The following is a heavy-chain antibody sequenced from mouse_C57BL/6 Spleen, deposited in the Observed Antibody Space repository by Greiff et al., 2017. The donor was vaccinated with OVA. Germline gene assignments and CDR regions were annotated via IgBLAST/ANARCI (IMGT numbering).Heavy chain of an antibody. J-gene: IGHJ3*01. CDR3: TRWDYYGSSYPRAY. Sequence: QVQLKQSGAELVRPGASVTLSCKASGYTFTDYEMHWVKQTPVHGLEWIGAIDPETGGTAYNQKFKGKAILTADKSSSTAYMELRSLTSEDSAVYYCTRWDYYGSSYPRAYWGQGTLVTVSA. CDR2: IDPETGGT. CDR1: GYTFTDYE. V-gene: IGHV1-15*01. D-gene: IGHD1-1*01.